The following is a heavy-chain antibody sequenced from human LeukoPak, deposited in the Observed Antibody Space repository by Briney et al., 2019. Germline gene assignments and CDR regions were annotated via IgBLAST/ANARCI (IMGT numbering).Heavy chain of an antibody. D-gene: IGHD3-10*01. V-gene: IGHV3-23*01. CDR1: GFSFNSYW. CDR2: ISGGGGWT. CDR3: AKESTYYYGSGSYLAG. Sequence: GGSLRLSCAASGFSFNSYWMTWVRQAPGKGLEGVSSISGGGGWTYYADSVKGRFTISRDNSKNTLYLQMNSLRAEDTAIYYCAKESTYYYGSGSYLAGWGQGTLVPVSS. J-gene: IGHJ4*02.